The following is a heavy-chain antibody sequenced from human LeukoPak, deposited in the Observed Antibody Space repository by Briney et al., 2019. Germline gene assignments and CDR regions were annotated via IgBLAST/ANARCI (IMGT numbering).Heavy chain of an antibody. V-gene: IGHV3-23*01. Sequence: GGSLRLSCAASGFTFSSYAMSWVRQAPGKGLEWVSAISGSGGSTYYADSVKGRFTISRDNAKNSLYLQMNSLRAEDTAVYYCARDRGGSGWHNFDYWGQGTLVTASS. CDR2: ISGSGGST. D-gene: IGHD6-19*01. CDR3: ARDRGGSGWHNFDY. CDR1: GFTFSSYA. J-gene: IGHJ4*02.